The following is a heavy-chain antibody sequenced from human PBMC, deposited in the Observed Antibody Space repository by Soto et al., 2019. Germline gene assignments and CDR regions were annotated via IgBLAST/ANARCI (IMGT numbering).Heavy chain of an antibody. V-gene: IGHV5-51*01. CDR3: ARRGYCSSTSCLQGNYYYYYGMYV. J-gene: IGHJ6*02. D-gene: IGHD2-2*01. CDR2: IYPGDSDT. CDR1: GYSFTSYW. Sequence: LKISCKGSGYSFTSYWIGWVRQMPGKGLEWMGIIYPGDSDTRYSPSFQGQVTISADKSISTAYLQWSSLKASDTAMYYCARRGYCSSTSCLQGNYYYYYGMYVWGQGTTVTVSS.